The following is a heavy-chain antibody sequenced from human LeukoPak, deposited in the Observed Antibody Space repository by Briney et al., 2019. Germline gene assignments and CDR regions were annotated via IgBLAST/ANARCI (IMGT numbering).Heavy chain of an antibody. V-gene: IGHV1-2*02. J-gene: IGHJ6*02. D-gene: IGHD2-2*01. Sequence: ASLKLSSAASRDTFTVDYMQWVRQAPGQGLECMGWINPTSGGTNSTQKFPGRVTMSRDTSISTAYMELSRLRSDETAVYFCAREHCVSSGGYEDYYYGMDVWGRGTTVTVSS. CDR2: INPTSGGT. CDR1: RDTFTVDY. CDR3: AREHCVSSGGYEDYYYGMDV.